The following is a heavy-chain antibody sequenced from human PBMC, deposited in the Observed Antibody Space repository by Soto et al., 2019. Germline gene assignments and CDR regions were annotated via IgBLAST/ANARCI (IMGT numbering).Heavy chain of an antibody. Sequence: QVPLVQSGAEVKKPGASVKVSCKASGYTFTSYGISWVRQAPGQGLEWMGWISAYNGNTNYAQKLQGRVTMTTDTSTSTAYMELRSLRSDDTAVYYCARGVIVPGRGYYYYYYMDVWGKGTTVTVSS. CDR1: GYTFTSYG. J-gene: IGHJ6*03. CDR2: ISAYNGNT. V-gene: IGHV1-18*01. D-gene: IGHD2-21*01. CDR3: ARGVIVPGRGYYYYYYMDV.